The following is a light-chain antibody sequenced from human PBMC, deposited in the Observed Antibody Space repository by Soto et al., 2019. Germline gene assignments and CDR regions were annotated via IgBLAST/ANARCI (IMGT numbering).Light chain of an antibody. CDR2: STN. CDR3: AAWDGSLNVVL. Sequence: QSVLTQPPSASGTPGQRVTISCSGSSSNIGSNTVNWYQQLPGSAPKLLMSSTNQRPSGVPDRFSGSKSGTSASLAISGLQSEDEADYYCAAWDGSLNVVLFGGGTKLTVL. V-gene: IGLV1-44*01. J-gene: IGLJ2*01. CDR1: SSNIGSNT.